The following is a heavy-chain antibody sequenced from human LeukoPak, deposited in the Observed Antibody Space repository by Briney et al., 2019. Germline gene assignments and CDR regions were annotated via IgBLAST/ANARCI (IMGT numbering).Heavy chain of an antibody. J-gene: IGHJ5*02. V-gene: IGHV4-59*01. D-gene: IGHD3-16*02. CDR3: ARTSYDYVWGSYRDNWFDP. CDR1: GGSISSYY. Sequence: SETLSLTCTVSGGSISSYYWSWIRQPPGKGLEWIGYIYYSGSTNYNPSLKSRVTISVDTSKNQFSLKLSSVTAADTAVYYRARTSYDYVWGSYRDNWFDPWGQGTLVTVSS. CDR2: IYYSGST.